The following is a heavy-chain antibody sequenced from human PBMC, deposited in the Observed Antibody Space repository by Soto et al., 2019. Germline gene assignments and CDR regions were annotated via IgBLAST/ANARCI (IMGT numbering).Heavy chain of an antibody. CDR2: IYYSGDT. Sequence: SQTLCVRCAVSGGSRIGSDGWSWVRQHPGKGLEWIGEIYYSGDTNYSPSLKSRVTISVDKSKNQFSLKLSSVTAADTAVYYCARTMYYSGSGSFDYWGQGTLVTVSS. D-gene: IGHD3-10*01. CDR1: GGSRIGSDG. V-gene: IGHV4-4*02. CDR3: ARTMYYSGSGSFDY. J-gene: IGHJ4*02.